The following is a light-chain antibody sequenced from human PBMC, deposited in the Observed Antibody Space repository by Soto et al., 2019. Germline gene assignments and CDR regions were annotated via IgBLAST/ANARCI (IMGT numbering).Light chain of an antibody. CDR3: QQYATTPIT. J-gene: IGKJ5*01. CDR1: QSVSTRS. Sequence: EIVLTQSPGTLSFSPGERATLSCRASQSVSTRSLAWYQQKPGQAPRLLISGASSRAADIPDRFSGSGSGTDFTLTINRLEPEDFAMYYCQQYATTPITFGQGTRLEIK. CDR2: GAS. V-gene: IGKV3-20*01.